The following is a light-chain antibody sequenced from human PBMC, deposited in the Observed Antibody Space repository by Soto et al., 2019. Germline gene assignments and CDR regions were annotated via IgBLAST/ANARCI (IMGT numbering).Light chain of an antibody. Sequence: IVMPRSPATVSVSPGDRVTLSCSASRTVHSNVAWYQHKPGQAPRLLIYGASFRATGMPARFSGSGFGTEFTLTISSLQSEDFAVYYCQQYNNWPRTFGQGTKVDIK. CDR1: RTVHSN. CDR2: GAS. J-gene: IGKJ1*01. CDR3: QQYNNWPRT. V-gene: IGKV3-15*01.